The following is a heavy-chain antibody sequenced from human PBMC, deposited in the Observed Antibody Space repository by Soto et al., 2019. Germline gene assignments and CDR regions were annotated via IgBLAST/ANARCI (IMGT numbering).Heavy chain of an antibody. J-gene: IGHJ4*02. CDR1: GFTFSSYA. Sequence: PGGSLRLSCAASGFTFSSYAMSWVRQAPGKGLEWVSAISGSGGSTYYADSVKGRSTISRDNSKNTLYLQMNSLRAEDTAVYYCAKEGSSSWENEYYFDYWGQGTLVTVSS. CDR2: ISGSGGST. CDR3: AKEGSSSWENEYYFDY. V-gene: IGHV3-23*01. D-gene: IGHD6-13*01.